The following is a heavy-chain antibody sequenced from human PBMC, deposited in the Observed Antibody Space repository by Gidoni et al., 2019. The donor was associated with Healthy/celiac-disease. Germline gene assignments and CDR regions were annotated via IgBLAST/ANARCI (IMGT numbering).Heavy chain of an antibody. J-gene: IGHJ6*02. CDR3: AKEMPVDTAMVLYYYYYGMDV. Sequence: QVQLVESGGGVVQPGRSLRLSCAASGFTFSSTGMHWVRQAPGKGLEWVAVISYDGSNKYYADSVKGRFTISRDNSKNTLYLQMNSLRAEDTAVYYCAKEMPVDTAMVLYYYYYGMDVWGQGTTVTVSS. D-gene: IGHD5-18*01. V-gene: IGHV3-30*18. CDR2: ISYDGSNK. CDR1: GFTFSSTG.